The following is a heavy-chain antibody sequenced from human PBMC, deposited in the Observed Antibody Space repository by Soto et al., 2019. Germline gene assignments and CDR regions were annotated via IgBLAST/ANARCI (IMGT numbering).Heavy chain of an antibody. V-gene: IGHV1-18*01. CDR1: GYTFTSYG. Sequence: ASVKVSCKASGYTFTSYGISWVRQAPGQGLEWMGWISAYNGNTNYAQKLQGRVTMTTDTSTSTAYMELRSLRSDDTAVYYCARDPGLSDYYYYYGMDVWGQGTTVTVSS. J-gene: IGHJ6*02. D-gene: IGHD2-21*02. CDR3: ARDPGLSDYYYYYGMDV. CDR2: ISAYNGNT.